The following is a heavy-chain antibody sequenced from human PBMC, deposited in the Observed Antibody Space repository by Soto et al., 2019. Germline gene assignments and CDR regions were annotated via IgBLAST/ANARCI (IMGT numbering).Heavy chain of an antibody. CDR1: GYSFTSYW. CDR2: IYPGDSDT. D-gene: IGHD3-22*01. J-gene: IGHJ4*02. V-gene: IGHV5-51*01. Sequence: GESLKISCKGSGYSFTSYWIGWVRQMPGKGLEWMGIIYPGDSDTRYSPSFQGQVTISADKSISTAYLQWSMLTASDTAMYYCVRVYDSSGYYAHWFDYWGQGTLVTVSS. CDR3: VRVYDSSGYYAHWFDY.